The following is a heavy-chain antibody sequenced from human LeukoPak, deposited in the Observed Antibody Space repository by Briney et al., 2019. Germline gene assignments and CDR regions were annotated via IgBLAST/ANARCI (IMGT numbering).Heavy chain of an antibody. J-gene: IGHJ4*02. D-gene: IGHD3-16*02. V-gene: IGHV4-39*01. CDR1: GGSVSSSSYY. Sequence: SETLSLTCTVSGGSVSSSSYYWGWIRQPPGKGLEWIGSVYYSGSTYYNPSLKSRVSISVDTSKNQFSLKLNSVTAADTAVYYCARLYDYVWGNYRHKGYYFDYWGQGTLVTVSS. CDR2: VYYSGST. CDR3: ARLYDYVWGNYRHKGYYFDY.